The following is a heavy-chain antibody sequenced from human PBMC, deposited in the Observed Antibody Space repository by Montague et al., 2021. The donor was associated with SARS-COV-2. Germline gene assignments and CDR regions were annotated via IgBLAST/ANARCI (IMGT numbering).Heavy chain of an antibody. CDR2: INPSGGDS. V-gene: IGHV1-46*01. Sequence: SLKVSCKASGYTFTSYYIHWVRQAPGQGLEWLGVINPSGGDSTYAQRFQGRVTMTRDTSTSTVYMELSSLRSEDTAVYYCARRRPQTYYYGMDVWGQGTTVTVSS. CDR3: ARRRPQTYYYGMDV. D-gene: IGHD6-25*01. CDR1: GYTFTSYY. J-gene: IGHJ6*02.